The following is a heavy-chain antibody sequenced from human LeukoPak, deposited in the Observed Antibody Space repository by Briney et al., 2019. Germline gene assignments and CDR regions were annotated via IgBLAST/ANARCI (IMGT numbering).Heavy chain of an antibody. J-gene: IGHJ4*02. D-gene: IGHD3-9*01. V-gene: IGHV3-21*01. CDR3: ARWSYDILTGYSIDY. CDR1: GFTFSTYG. CDR2: ISSSSSYI. Sequence: GGSLRLSCAASGFTFSTYGMNWVRSAPGKRLEWVSSISSSSSYIYYSDSVKGRFTISRDNAKNSLYLQMNSLRAEDTAVYYCARWSYDILTGYSIDYWGQGTLVTVSS.